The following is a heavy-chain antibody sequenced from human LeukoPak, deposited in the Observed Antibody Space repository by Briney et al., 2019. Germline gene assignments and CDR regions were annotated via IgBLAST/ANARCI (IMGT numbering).Heavy chain of an antibody. J-gene: IGHJ3*02. CDR2: ISYDGSNK. CDR1: GFTFSSYA. CDR3: AKDVPRYYDSSGYYHAFDI. D-gene: IGHD3-22*01. V-gene: IGHV3-30-3*02. Sequence: PGGSLRLSCAASGFTFSSYAMHWVRQAPGKGLELVAVISYDGSNKYYADSVKGRFTISRDNSKNTLYLQMNSLRAEDTAVYYCAKDVPRYYDSSGYYHAFDIWGQGTMVTVSS.